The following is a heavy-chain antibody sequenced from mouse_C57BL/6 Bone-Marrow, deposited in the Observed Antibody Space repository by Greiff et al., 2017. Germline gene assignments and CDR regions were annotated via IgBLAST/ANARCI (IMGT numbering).Heavy chain of an antibody. CDR2: MYPYNGVS. Sequence: EVQLQQSGPELVKPGASVKISCKATGYSFTGYYMHWVKQSHGNILDRIGYMYPYNGVSSYNQKFKGKATLTVDKSSSTAYMELRSLTSEDSAVYYCATIVTTPPDYWGQGTTLTVSS. J-gene: IGHJ2*01. CDR3: ATIVTTPPDY. CDR1: GYSFTGYY. D-gene: IGHD2-5*01. V-gene: IGHV1-31*01.